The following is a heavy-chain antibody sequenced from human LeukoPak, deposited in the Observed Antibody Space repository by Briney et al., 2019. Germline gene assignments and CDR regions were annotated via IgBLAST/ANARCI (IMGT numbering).Heavy chain of an antibody. J-gene: IGHJ3*02. Sequence: PGGSLRLSCTASGFTFGDYAMSWVRQAPGKGLEWVGFIRSKAYGGTTEYAASEKGRFTISRDDSKSIAYLQMNSLKTEDTAVYYCARDDGSGSYTGEDAFDIWGQGTMVTVSS. CDR1: GFTFGDYA. V-gene: IGHV3-49*04. CDR3: ARDDGSGSYTGEDAFDI. D-gene: IGHD3-10*01. CDR2: IRSKAYGGTT.